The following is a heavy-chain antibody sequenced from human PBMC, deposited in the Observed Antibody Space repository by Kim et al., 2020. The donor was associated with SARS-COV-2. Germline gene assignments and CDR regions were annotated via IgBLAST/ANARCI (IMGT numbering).Heavy chain of an antibody. Sequence: GGSLRLSCAASGFTFDDSAMHWVRQAPGKGLEWVSGISWNSGSIGYADSVKGRFTISRDNAKNSLYLQMNSLRAEDTALYYCAKADTADYYGMDVWGQGTTVTVSS. J-gene: IGHJ6*02. D-gene: IGHD5-18*01. V-gene: IGHV3-9*01. CDR2: ISWNSGSI. CDR1: GFTFDDSA. CDR3: AKADTADYYGMDV.